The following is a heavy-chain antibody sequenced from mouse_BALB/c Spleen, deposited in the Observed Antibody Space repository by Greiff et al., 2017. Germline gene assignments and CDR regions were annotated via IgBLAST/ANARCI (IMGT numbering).Heavy chain of an antibody. CDR1: GFTFSSYT. CDR3: TRDYYGSSNWYFDV. Sequence: EVMLVESGGGLVKPGGSLKLSCAASGFTFSSYTMSWVRQTPEKRLEWVATISSGGSYTYYPDSVKGRFTISRDNDKNTLYLQMSSLKSEDTAMYYCTRDYYGSSNWYFDVWGAGTTVTVSS. J-gene: IGHJ1*01. D-gene: IGHD1-1*01. CDR2: ISSGGSYT. V-gene: IGHV5-6-4*01.